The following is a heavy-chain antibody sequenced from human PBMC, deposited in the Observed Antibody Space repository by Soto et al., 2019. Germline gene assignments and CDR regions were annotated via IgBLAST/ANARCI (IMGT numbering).Heavy chain of an antibody. V-gene: IGHV4-34*01. CDR1: GESFSGYY. CDR2: INHSGST. J-gene: IGHJ4*02. Sequence: QVQLQQWGAGLLKPSETLSLTCAVYGESFSGYYWSRIRQPPGKGLEWIGEINHSGSTNYNPSLKXXVXISVDTSKNQFSLKLSSVTAADTAVYYCARSYGSSWYMTFDYWGQGTLVTVSS. CDR3: ARSYGSSWYMTFDY. D-gene: IGHD6-13*01.